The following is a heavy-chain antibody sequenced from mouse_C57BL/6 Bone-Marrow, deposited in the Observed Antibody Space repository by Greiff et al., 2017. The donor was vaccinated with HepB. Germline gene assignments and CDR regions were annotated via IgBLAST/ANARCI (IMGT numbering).Heavy chain of an antibody. J-gene: IGHJ3*01. CDR3: ARWDYYGSSYKDWFAY. V-gene: IGHV5-17*01. D-gene: IGHD1-1*01. Sequence: EVQLQESGGGLVKPGGSLKLSCAASGFTFSDYGMHWVRQAPEKGLEWVAYISSGSSTIYYADTVKGRFTISRDNAKNTLFLQMTSLRSEDTAMYYCARWDYYGSSYKDWFAYWGQGTLVTVSA. CDR1: GFTFSDYG. CDR2: ISSGSSTI.